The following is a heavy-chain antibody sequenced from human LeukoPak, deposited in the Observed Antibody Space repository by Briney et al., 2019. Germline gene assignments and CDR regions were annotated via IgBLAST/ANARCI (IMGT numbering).Heavy chain of an antibody. D-gene: IGHD6-13*01. CDR2: IYHSGST. Sequence: SETLSLTCAVSGGSISSSNWWSWVRQPPGKGLGWIGEIYHSGSTNYNPSLKSRVTISVGKSKNQFSLKLSSVTAADTAVYYCARRYSSSWYTLGYWGQGTLVTVSS. J-gene: IGHJ4*02. CDR1: GGSISSSNW. CDR3: ARRYSSSWYTLGY. V-gene: IGHV4-4*02.